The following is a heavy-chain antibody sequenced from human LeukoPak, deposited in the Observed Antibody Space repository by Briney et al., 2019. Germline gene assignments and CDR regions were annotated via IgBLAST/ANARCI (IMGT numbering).Heavy chain of an antibody. Sequence: PSETLSLTYTVSGGSISSYYWSWIREPPGKGLEWIGYTYYSGSTNYNPSLKSRVTISVDTSKNQFSLKLSSVTAADTAVYYCARAPYDSSGYYGGAFDYWGQGTLVTVSS. CDR3: ARAPYDSSGYYGGAFDY. CDR2: TYYSGST. J-gene: IGHJ4*02. D-gene: IGHD3-22*01. CDR1: GGSISSYY. V-gene: IGHV4-59*01.